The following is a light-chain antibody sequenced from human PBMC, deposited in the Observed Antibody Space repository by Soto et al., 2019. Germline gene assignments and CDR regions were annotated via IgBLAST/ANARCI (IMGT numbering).Light chain of an antibody. Sequence: IQLTQSPTTLPASVGDRVTLTCRASESISNWLAWYQQRPGTAPKLLIYHTSILETAVPSRFSGNGSGTEFTLTISRLQPGDFDTYYCQQYRTYSFGQGSTVEIK. J-gene: IGKJ1*01. CDR3: QQYRTYS. CDR1: ESISNW. V-gene: IGKV1-5*01. CDR2: HTS.